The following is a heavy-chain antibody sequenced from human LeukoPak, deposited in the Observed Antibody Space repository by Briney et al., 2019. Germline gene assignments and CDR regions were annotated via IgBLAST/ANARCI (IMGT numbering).Heavy chain of an antibody. J-gene: IGHJ4*02. CDR3: ARDSGDYGGNPYYFDY. D-gene: IGHD4-23*01. Sequence: PSETLSLTCTVSGGSISGYYWNWIRQTPGKGLGWIGYMYYSGSSTYNPSLKSRVSISVDTSKNQFSLKLNSVTAADTAIYYCARDSGDYGGNPYYFDYWGPGTLVTVSS. CDR1: GGSISGYY. CDR2: MYYSGSS. V-gene: IGHV4-59*01.